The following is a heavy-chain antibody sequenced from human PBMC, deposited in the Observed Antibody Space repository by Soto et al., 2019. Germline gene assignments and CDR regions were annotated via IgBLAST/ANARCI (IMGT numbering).Heavy chain of an antibody. CDR2: IIPIFGTA. CDR3: ARCTYSGSYPGYYDYYGMDV. D-gene: IGHD1-26*01. V-gene: IGHV1-69*01. CDR1: GGTFSSYA. J-gene: IGHJ6*02. Sequence: QVQLVQSGAEVKKPGSSVKVSCKASGGTFSSYAISWVRQAPGQGLEWMGGIIPIFGTANYAQKFQGRVTITADEYTSTAYMELSSLRSEDTAVYYCARCTYSGSYPGYYDYYGMDVWGQGTTVTVSS.